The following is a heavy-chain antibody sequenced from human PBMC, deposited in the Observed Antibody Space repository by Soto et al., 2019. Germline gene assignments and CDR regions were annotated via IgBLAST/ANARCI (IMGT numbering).Heavy chain of an antibody. D-gene: IGHD1-1*01. Sequence: GGSLRLSCAASGFTFSDHHMSWIRQAPGKGLEWIGYSSNSGSFTRYADSVKGRFSISRDNAKNSLFLQINSLRGDDTAIYYCVRSGDNYNLLDYWGQGTPVTVS. V-gene: IGHV3-11*06. CDR1: GFTFSDHH. J-gene: IGHJ4*02. CDR3: VRSGDNYNLLDY. CDR2: SSNSGSFT.